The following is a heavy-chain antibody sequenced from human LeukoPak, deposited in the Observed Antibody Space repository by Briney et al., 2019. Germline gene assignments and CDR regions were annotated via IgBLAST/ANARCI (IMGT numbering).Heavy chain of an antibody. Sequence: PGGSLRLSCAASGFTFSSYWMSWVRQAPGKGLEGVANIKKDGSDKYYVDSVKGRFTISRDNAKNSLYLQMNSLRAEDTAVYYCVRESGFGELFPYAFDIWGQGTVVTVSS. V-gene: IGHV3-7*03. CDR3: VRESGFGELFPYAFDI. CDR1: GFTFSSYW. D-gene: IGHD3-10*01. CDR2: IKKDGSDK. J-gene: IGHJ3*02.